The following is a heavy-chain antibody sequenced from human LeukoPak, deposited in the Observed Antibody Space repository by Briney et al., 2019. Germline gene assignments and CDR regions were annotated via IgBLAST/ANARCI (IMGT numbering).Heavy chain of an antibody. CDR2: INPNSGGT. J-gene: IGHJ6*03. CDR3: ARDRSTMVRGNPTYYYYYMDV. V-gene: IGHV1-2*02. CDR1: GYTFTSYY. Sequence: ASVKVSCKASGYTFTSYYMHWVRQAPGQGLEWMGWINPNSGGTNYAQKFQGRVTMTRDTSISTAYMELSRLRSDDTAVYYCARDRSTMVRGNPTYYYYYMDVWGKGTTVTISS. D-gene: IGHD3-10*01.